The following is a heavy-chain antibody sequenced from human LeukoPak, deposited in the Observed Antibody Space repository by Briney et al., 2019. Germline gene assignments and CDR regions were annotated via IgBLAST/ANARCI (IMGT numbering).Heavy chain of an antibody. J-gene: IGHJ6*03. V-gene: IGHV4-4*09. CDR1: GGSISSYY. CDR3: ARHRYPRTSCYMDV. Sequence: SETLSLTCTVSGGSISSYYWSWIRQPPGKGLEWIGYIYTSGSTNYNPSLKSRATISVDTSKNQFSLKLSSVTAADTAVYYCARHRYPRTSCYMDVWGKGTTVTVSS. CDR2: IYTSGST. D-gene: IGHD2-2*01.